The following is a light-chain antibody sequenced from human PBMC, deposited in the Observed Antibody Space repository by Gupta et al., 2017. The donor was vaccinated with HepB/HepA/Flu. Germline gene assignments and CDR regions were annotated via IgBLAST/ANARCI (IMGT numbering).Light chain of an antibody. J-gene: IGKJ1*01. CDR3: QQDKNWPPVT. Sequence: EIVMTLSPATLSVSPGERATLSCRASQSVSSNLAWYQQKPGQAPRLLIYGAATRATGIPARFSGSGCGTEFTLTISSRQSEDFAVYYCQQDKNWPPVTFGQGTKVEIK. CDR2: GAA. CDR1: QSVSSN. V-gene: IGKV3-15*01.